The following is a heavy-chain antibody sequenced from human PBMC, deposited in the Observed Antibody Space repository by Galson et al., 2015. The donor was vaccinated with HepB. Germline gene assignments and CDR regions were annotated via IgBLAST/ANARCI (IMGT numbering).Heavy chain of an antibody. CDR2: ISYDGSNK. D-gene: IGHD1-26*01. J-gene: IGHJ4*02. CDR1: GFSFSSYG. V-gene: IGHV3-30*03. CDR3: ARAPVGPATTYFDT. Sequence: SLRLSCAASGFSFSSYGMHWVRQAPGKGLEWVTLISYDGSNKFYGDSVKGRFTISRDISTNTLYLQMNSLRPEDTAVYYCARAPVGPATTYFDTWGQGTLVTVSS.